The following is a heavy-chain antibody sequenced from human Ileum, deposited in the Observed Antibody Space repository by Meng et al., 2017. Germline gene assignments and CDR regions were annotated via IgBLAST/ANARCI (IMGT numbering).Heavy chain of an antibody. D-gene: IGHD2-15*01. CDR3: TRDVPHSRFDP. J-gene: IGHJ5*02. Sequence: VPVGEFGGGLVQPGGSLRLSCVGSGFTFINHWMHWVRQVPGKGLVWVSQINNDGSSRSYADSVKGRFTISRDNAKSTLYLQMNSLTVEDTALYYCTRDVPHSRFDPWGQGTLVTVSS. CDR2: INNDGSSR. CDR1: GFTFINHW. V-gene: IGHV3-74*01.